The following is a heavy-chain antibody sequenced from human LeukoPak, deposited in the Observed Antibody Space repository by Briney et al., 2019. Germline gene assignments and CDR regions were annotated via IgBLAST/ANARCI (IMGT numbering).Heavy chain of an antibody. D-gene: IGHD4-23*01. J-gene: IGHJ4*02. CDR2: IRDDGSKT. Sequence: GALRLSCAASGFTFSYYGMHWVRQAPGKGLEWVAFIRDDGSKTYYAESVKGRFTISRDNSKNTVYLQMNSLRAEDTAVYYCAKGLYGGNPGAFDYWGQGTLVTVPS. CDR1: GFTFSYYG. V-gene: IGHV3-30*02. CDR3: AKGLYGGNPGAFDY.